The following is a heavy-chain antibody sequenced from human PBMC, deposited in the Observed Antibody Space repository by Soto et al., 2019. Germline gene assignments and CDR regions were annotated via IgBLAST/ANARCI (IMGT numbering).Heavy chain of an antibody. CDR3: AILYYDTSGPYLK. V-gene: IGHV1-46*01. J-gene: IGHJ2*01. Sequence: ASVKVSCKTSGYSITSFYSYWVRQAPGQGLEWMGTITPVDGSATYAQKFQGRVTMTSDTSTDTVSMELSSLRSEDTAVYYCAILYYDTSGPYLKWGR. CDR1: GYSITSFY. CDR2: ITPVDGSA. D-gene: IGHD3-22*01.